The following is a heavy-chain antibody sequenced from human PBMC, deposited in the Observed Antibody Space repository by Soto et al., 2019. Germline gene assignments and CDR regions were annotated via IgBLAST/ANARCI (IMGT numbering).Heavy chain of an antibody. D-gene: IGHD3-16*02. CDR3: AKDTLGELSAVDY. V-gene: IGHV3-9*01. CDR2: IRWNSGSI. Sequence: DVQLVESGGGLVQPGRSLRLSCAASGFTFDDYAMHWVRQAPGKGLEWVSGIRWNSGSIGYADSVKGRFTISRDNAKNSLYLQMNSLRAEDTALYYCAKDTLGELSAVDYWGQGTLVTVSS. J-gene: IGHJ4*02. CDR1: GFTFDDYA.